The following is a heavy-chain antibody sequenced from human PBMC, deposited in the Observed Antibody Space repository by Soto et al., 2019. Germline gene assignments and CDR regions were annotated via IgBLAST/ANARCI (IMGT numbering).Heavy chain of an antibody. V-gene: IGHV4-39*01. D-gene: IGHD2-2*01. CDR1: GGSISSSSYY. CDR2: IYYSGST. CDR3: ARQIVVVPAAMTNWFDP. J-gene: IGHJ5*02. Sequence: PSETLSLTCTVSGGSISSSSYYWGWIRQPPGKGLEWNGSIYYSGSTYYNPSLKSRVTISVDTSKNQFSLKLSSVTAADTAVYYCARQIVVVPAAMTNWFDPWGQGTLVTVSS.